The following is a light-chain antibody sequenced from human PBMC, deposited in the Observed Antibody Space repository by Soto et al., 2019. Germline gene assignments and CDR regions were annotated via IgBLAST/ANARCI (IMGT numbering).Light chain of an antibody. V-gene: IGLV1-40*01. CDR3: QSYDTSLYGYV. Sequence: QSVLTQPPSVSGAPGQRVTISCTGSSSNIGAGYDVHWYQQLPGTAPKLLIYGNSNRPSGVPDRFSRSKSGTSASLAITGLQAEDEADSYCQSYDTSLYGYVFGTGTKVTVL. CDR2: GNS. CDR1: SSNIGAGYD. J-gene: IGLJ1*01.